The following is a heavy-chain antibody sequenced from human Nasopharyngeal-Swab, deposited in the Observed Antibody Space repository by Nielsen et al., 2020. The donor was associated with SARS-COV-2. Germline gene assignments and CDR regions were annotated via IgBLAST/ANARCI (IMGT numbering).Heavy chain of an antibody. CDR1: GFTFSDYY. J-gene: IGHJ4*02. CDR3: ARDADYYGSGSYLGY. Sequence: GESLKISCAASGFTFSDYYMSWIRQAPGKGLEWVSYISSSGSTIYYADSVKGRFTISRDNAKNSLYLQMNGLRAEDTAVYYCARDADYYGSGSYLGYWGQGAWSPSPQ. CDR2: ISSSGSTI. D-gene: IGHD3-10*01. V-gene: IGHV3-11*04.